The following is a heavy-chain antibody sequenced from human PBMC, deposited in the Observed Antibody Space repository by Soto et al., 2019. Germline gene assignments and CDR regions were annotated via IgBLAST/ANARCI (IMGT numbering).Heavy chain of an antibody. J-gene: IGHJ4*02. Sequence: QVQLQQWGAGLLKPSETLSLTCAVYGGSFSGYYWSWIRQPPGKGLEWIGEINHSGSTNYNPSLKSQVTISVATSKNQFSLKLSSVTAAATAVYYCARGVIDFLWGQGTLVTVSS. CDR3: ARGVIDFL. V-gene: IGHV4-34*01. CDR2: INHSGST. D-gene: IGHD3-16*02. CDR1: GGSFSGYY.